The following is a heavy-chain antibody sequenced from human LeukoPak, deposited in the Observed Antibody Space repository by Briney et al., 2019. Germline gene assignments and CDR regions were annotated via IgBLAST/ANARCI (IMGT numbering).Heavy chain of an antibody. J-gene: IGHJ4*02. D-gene: IGHD3-22*01. CDR2: ISSSGSAI. CDR3: ARCYYQSSGYIAY. CDR1: GFTFSSYA. V-gene: IGHV3-48*04. Sequence: GGSLRLSCAASGFTFSSYAMSWVRQAPGKRLEWVSYISSSGSAIYYGDSVKSRFTISRDNAKNSLYLQMNSLRVEDTAVYYCARCYYQSSGYIAYWGQGTLVTVSS.